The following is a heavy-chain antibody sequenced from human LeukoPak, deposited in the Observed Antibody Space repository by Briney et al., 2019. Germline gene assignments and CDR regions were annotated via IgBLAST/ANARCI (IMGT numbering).Heavy chain of an antibody. CDR2: IYHSGST. D-gene: IGHD2-21*01. V-gene: IGHV4-38-2*01. Sequence: SETLSLTCAVSGYSISSGYYWGWIRQPPGKGLEWIGSIYHSGSTYYNPSLKSRVTISVDTSKNQFSLKLSSVTAADTAVYYCAGGDAADAFDIRGQGTMVTVSS. J-gene: IGHJ3*02. CDR3: AGGDAADAFDI. CDR1: GYSISSGYY.